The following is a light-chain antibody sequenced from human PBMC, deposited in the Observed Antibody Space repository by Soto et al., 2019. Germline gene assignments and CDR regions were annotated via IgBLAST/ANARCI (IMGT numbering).Light chain of an antibody. CDR1: QSVTSNY. CDR2: GVS. J-gene: IGKJ4*02. Sequence: EVVMTQYPATLSVSPGERDTLSCRASQSVTSNYLAWYQQKPGQAPRLLIYGVSNRATGVPDRFSGSGSGTDFTLTISRLGPEDFAVYYCQPYTDWPLTVGPATKVEIK. CDR3: QPYTDWPLT. V-gene: IGKV3-20*01.